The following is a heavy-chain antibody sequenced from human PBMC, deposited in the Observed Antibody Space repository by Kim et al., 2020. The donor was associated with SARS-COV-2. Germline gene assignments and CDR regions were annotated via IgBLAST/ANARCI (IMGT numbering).Heavy chain of an antibody. D-gene: IGHD2-15*01. J-gene: IGHJ5*02. CDR2: IYYSGST. CDR1: GGSISSSSYY. Sequence: SETLSLTCTVSGGSISSSSYYWGWIRQPPGKGLEWIGSIYYSGSTYYNPSLKSRVTISVDTSKNQFSLKLSSVTAADTAVYYCARGSTGPYCSGGSCYSAYNWFDPWGQGTLVTVSS. CDR3: ARGSTGPYCSGGSCYSAYNWFDP. V-gene: IGHV4-39*01.